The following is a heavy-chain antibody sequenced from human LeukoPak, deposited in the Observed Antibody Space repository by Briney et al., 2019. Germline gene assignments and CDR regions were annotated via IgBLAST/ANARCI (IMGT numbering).Heavy chain of an antibody. CDR3: AREKRNCFDY. Sequence: SVKISCKASGGTFSSFPISWVRQAPGQGLEWMGRIVPILDITNYAQNFQGRVSVTADKSTGTSYMELSSLRSEDTAVYYCAREKRNCFDYWGQGTLVTVSS. V-gene: IGHV1-69*04. CDR1: GGTFSSFP. J-gene: IGHJ4*02. CDR2: IVPILDIT.